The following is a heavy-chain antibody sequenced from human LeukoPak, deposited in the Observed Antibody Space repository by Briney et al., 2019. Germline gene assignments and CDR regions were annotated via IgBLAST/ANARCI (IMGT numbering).Heavy chain of an antibody. Sequence: GGSLRLSCAASGFTFDDYGMSWVRQAPGKGLEWVSGINWNGGSTGYADSVKGRFTISRDNAKNSLYLQMNSLRAEDTALYHCAGLPVGAPPGNAFDIWGQGTMVTVSS. CDR2: INWNGGST. D-gene: IGHD1-26*01. V-gene: IGHV3-20*01. CDR1: GFTFDDYG. J-gene: IGHJ3*02. CDR3: AGLPVGAPPGNAFDI.